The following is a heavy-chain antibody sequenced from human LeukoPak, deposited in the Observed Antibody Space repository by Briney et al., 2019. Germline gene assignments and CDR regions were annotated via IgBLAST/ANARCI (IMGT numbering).Heavy chain of an antibody. CDR1: GYTFTDYY. CDR2: ISPSTGGT. J-gene: IGHJ4*02. Sequence: ASVKVSCKASGYTFTDYYVHWVRQAPAQGLQWMGWISPSTGGTNYAQKFQGRVTMTRDTSISKAYLELSRLASDDTALYYCARNYGRSSRYFDYWGQGTLVTVSS. CDR3: ARNYGRSSRYFDY. V-gene: IGHV1-2*02. D-gene: IGHD4-23*01.